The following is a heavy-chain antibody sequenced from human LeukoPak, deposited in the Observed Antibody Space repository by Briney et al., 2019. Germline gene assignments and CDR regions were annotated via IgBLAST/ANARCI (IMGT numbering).Heavy chain of an antibody. V-gene: IGHV5-51*01. Sequence: GESLKISCQGSGYTFTSHWIGWVRQMPGKGLEWMGIIYPGGSDTKYSPSFRGQVTMSVDKSVSTAYLQWSSLKASDTATYYCVRLATLTTTDYWGQGTLVTVSS. J-gene: IGHJ4*02. CDR1: GYTFTSHW. CDR2: IYPGGSDT. D-gene: IGHD2-15*01. CDR3: VRLATLTTTDY.